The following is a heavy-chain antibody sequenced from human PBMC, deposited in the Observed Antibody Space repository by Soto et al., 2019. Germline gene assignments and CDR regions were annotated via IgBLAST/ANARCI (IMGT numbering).Heavy chain of an antibody. Sequence: PSETLSLTCAVYGGSFSGYYWSWIRQPPGKGLEWIGEINHSGSTNYNPSLKSRVTISVDTSKNQFSLKLSSVTAADTAVYYCARRKLRPGLDYWGQGTLVTVS. J-gene: IGHJ4*02. CDR1: GGSFSGYY. V-gene: IGHV4-34*01. CDR2: INHSGST. D-gene: IGHD3-10*01. CDR3: ARRKLRPGLDY.